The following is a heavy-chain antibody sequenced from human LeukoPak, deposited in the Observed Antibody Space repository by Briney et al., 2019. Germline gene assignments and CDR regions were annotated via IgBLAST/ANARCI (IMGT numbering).Heavy chain of an antibody. CDR3: AELGITMIGGV. CDR1: GFTFSSYE. V-gene: IGHV3-48*03. Sequence: GSLRLSCAASGFTFSSYEMNWVRQAPGKGLEWVSYISSSGSTIYYADSVKGRFTISRDNAKNSLYLQMNSLRAEDTAVYYCAELGITMIGGVWGKGTTVTISS. J-gene: IGHJ6*04. D-gene: IGHD3-10*02. CDR2: ISSSGSTI.